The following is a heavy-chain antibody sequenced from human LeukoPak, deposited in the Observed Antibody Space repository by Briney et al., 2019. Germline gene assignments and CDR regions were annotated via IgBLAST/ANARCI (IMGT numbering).Heavy chain of an antibody. J-gene: IGHJ4*02. CDR1: GGSISSYY. Sequence: KTSETLSLTCTVSGGSISSYYWSWIRQPPGKGLEWIGYIYYSGSTNYNPSLKSRVTISVDTSKNQFSLKLSSVTAADTAVYYCAIGVVAPIPFDYWGQGTLVTVSS. V-gene: IGHV4-59*08. CDR2: IYYSGST. D-gene: IGHD2-2*02. CDR3: AIGVVAPIPFDY.